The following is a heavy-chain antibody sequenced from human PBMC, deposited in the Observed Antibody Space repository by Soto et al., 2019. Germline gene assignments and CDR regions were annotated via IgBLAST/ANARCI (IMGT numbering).Heavy chain of an antibody. CDR1: GDSVSSNTAS. V-gene: IGHV6-1*01. CDR2: TYFRSKWYN. D-gene: IGHD5-12*01. CDR3: AKGDNLGPKTGYAFDP. Sequence: SQTLSLTCAISGDSVSSNTASWNWIRQSPSGGLEWLGRTYFRSKWYNDYAVSVKSRIIINPDTANNQFSLQLNSVTPEDTAVYFCAKGDNLGPKTGYAFDPWGQGIMVTVYS. J-gene: IGHJ5*02.